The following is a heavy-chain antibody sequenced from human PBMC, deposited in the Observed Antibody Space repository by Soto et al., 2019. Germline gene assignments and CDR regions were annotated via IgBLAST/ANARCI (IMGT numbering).Heavy chain of an antibody. V-gene: IGHV4-4*07. CDR2: IYTSGST. D-gene: IGHD5-18*01. CDR1: GTSVSNYY. J-gene: IGHJ4*02. Sequence: SETLSLTCSVSGTSVSNYYLSWMRQPAGKGLEHIGRIYTSGSTSYNPSLKSRVTMSMDTSQTQIYLNLTSVTAADTAVYYCARGGIQLSYAFDYWGQGIQVTVYS. CDR3: ARGGIQLSYAFDY.